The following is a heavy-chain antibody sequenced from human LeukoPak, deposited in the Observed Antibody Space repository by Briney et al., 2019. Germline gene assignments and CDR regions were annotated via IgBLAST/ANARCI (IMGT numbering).Heavy chain of an antibody. CDR2: FDPEDGET. CDR1: GYTLTELS. D-gene: IGHD6-19*01. V-gene: IGHV1-24*01. Sequence: ASVKVSCKVSGYTLTELSMHWVRQAPGKGLEWMGGFDPEDGETIYAQKFQGRVTMTEDTSTDTAYMELSSLRSEDTAVYYCATFGSALAVAGGYFGYWGQGTLVTVSS. J-gene: IGHJ4*02. CDR3: ATFGSALAVAGGYFGY.